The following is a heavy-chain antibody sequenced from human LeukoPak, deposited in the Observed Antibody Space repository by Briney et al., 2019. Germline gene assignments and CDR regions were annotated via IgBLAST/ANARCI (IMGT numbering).Heavy chain of an antibody. D-gene: IGHD3-22*01. CDR3: AKDFEGSGYLGY. J-gene: IGHJ4*02. Sequence: PGGSLRLSCAASGFTFSTYGIHWVRQAPGKGLEWVAFIRYDGNNKYYADSVKGRFTISRDNSKNTLYLQMNSLRAEDTAVYYCAKDFEGSGYLGYWGQGTLVTVSS. CDR1: GFTFSTYG. V-gene: IGHV3-30*02. CDR2: IRYDGNNK.